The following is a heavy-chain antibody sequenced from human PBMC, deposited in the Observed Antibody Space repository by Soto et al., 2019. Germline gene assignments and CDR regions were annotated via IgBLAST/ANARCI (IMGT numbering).Heavy chain of an antibody. Sequence: SVKVSCKASGYTFTSYGISWVRQAPGQGLEWMGWISAYNGNTNYAQKLQGRVTMTTDTSTSTAYMELRSLRSDDTAVYYCASFTTIKGYCSGGSCYFGLDYWGQGTLVTVSS. V-gene: IGHV1-18*01. J-gene: IGHJ4*02. CDR2: ISAYNGNT. CDR3: ASFTTIKGYCSGGSCYFGLDY. CDR1: GYTFTSYG. D-gene: IGHD2-15*01.